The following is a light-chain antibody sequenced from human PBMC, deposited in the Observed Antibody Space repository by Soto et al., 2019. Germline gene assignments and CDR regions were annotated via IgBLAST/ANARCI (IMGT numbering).Light chain of an antibody. CDR3: QQYENLPYT. Sequence: DLQMTQSASSLSASVGDRVTITFPASQVISNYFNWYQQKPGKAPKLLIYDISSLEIGVPSRFSGSGSGTDFTLTITGLQPDDIATYYCQQYENLPYTFGRGTKLEI. CDR2: DIS. V-gene: IGKV1-33*01. CDR1: QVISNY. J-gene: IGKJ2*01.